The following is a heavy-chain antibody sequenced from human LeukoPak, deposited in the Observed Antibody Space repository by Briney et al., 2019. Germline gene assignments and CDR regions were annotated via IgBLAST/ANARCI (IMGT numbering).Heavy chain of an antibody. CDR2: IDYSGST. D-gene: IGHD6-19*01. CDR3: ARHSSGFGGAFQY. V-gene: IGHV4-59*08. J-gene: IGHJ4*02. CDR1: GGSISNYY. Sequence: SETLSLTCTVSGGSISNYYWSWIRQPPGKTLEWIGYIDYSGSTNYNPSLKSRVTISEDTSKNQLSLKLGSVTAADTAVYYCARHSSGFGGAFQYWGQGIPVTVSS.